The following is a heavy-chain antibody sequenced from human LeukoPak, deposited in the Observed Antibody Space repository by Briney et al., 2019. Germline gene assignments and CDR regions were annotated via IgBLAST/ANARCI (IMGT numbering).Heavy chain of an antibody. D-gene: IGHD2-8*02. CDR3: AKAMYWDPIFDY. V-gene: IGHV3-30*18. CDR1: GFTFSSYG. J-gene: IGHJ4*02. CDR2: ISYDGSNK. Sequence: GRSLRLSCAASGFTFSSYGMHWVRQAPGKGLEWVAVISYDGSNKYYVDSVKGRFTISRDNSKNTLYLQMNSLRAEDTAVYYCAKAMYWDPIFDYWGQGTLVTVSS.